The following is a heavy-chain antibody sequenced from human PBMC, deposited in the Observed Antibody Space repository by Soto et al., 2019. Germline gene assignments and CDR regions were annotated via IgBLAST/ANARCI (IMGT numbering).Heavy chain of an antibody. J-gene: IGHJ4*02. CDR1: GYNFTTYW. Sequence: GESLKISCKVSGYNFTTYWIGWVRHMPGKGLECMGIIYPGDSDTRYSPSFQGQVTISADKFLSTAYLQWSSLKASDTAMYYCARLFDTSGWYDYWGQGSLVTVSS. CDR3: ARLFDTSGWYDY. D-gene: IGHD6-19*01. V-gene: IGHV5-51*01. CDR2: IYPGDSDT.